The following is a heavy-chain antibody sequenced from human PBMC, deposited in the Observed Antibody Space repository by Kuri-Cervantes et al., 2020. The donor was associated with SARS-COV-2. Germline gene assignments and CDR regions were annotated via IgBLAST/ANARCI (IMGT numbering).Heavy chain of an antibody. CDR3: ARGRSRITIFGVVISGVGYYFDY. J-gene: IGHJ4*02. Sequence: ESLKISCAVYGGSFSGYYWSWIRQPPGKGLEWIGEINHSGSTNYNPSLKSRVTISVDTSKNQFSLKLSSVTAADTAVYYCARGRSRITIFGVVISGVGYYFDYWGQGTLVTDSS. V-gene: IGHV4-34*01. D-gene: IGHD3-3*01. CDR2: INHSGST. CDR1: GGSFSGYY.